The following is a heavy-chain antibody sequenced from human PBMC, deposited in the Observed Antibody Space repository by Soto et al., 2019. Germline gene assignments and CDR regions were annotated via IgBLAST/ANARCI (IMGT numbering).Heavy chain of an antibody. D-gene: IGHD5-12*01. CDR1: GFTVSSNY. Sequence: PGGSLRLSCAASGFTVSSNYMSWVRQAPGKGLEWVSVIYSGGSTYYADSVKGRFTISRDNSKNTLYLQMNSLRAEDTAVYYCARTIYSGYDYFYFDYWGQGTLVTVSS. J-gene: IGHJ4*02. CDR2: IYSGGST. V-gene: IGHV3-53*01. CDR3: ARTIYSGYDYFYFDY.